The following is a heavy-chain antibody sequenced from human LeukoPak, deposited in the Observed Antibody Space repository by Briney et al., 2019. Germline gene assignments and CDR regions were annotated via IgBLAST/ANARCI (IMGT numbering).Heavy chain of an antibody. D-gene: IGHD2-15*01. V-gene: IGHV4-39*07. CDR3: ARKREGPATGIDS. CDR2: IYSRGNT. Sequence: PSETLSLTCSVSGGSISSSNSYWGWIRQSPGTGLEWIGNIYSRGNTYYNPSLKSRVTISIDTSENQFSLKLGSVTAADTAVYYCARKREGPATGIDSWGQGTLVTVSS. CDR1: GGSISSSNSY. J-gene: IGHJ4*02.